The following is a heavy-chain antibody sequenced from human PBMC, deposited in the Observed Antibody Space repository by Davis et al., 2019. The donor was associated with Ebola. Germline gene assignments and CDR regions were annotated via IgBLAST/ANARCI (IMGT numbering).Heavy chain of an antibody. CDR1: GFTFSDHY. CDR2: ISSSSGTI. J-gene: IGHJ6*02. D-gene: IGHD2-2*01. V-gene: IGHV3-11*04. CDR3: ARGRYCSSTSCYSYYYGMDV. Sequence: GESLKISCAASGFTFSDHYMSWIRQAPGKGLEWVSYISSSSGTIYYADSVKGRFTVSRDNAKNSLYLQMNSLRAEDTAVYYCARGRYCSSTSCYSYYYGMDVWGQGTTVTVSS.